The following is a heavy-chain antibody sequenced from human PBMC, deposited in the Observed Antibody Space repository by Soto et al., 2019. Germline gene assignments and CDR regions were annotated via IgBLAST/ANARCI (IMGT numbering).Heavy chain of an antibody. CDR3: ARDGLDYYGFDV. CDR2: ISSTGGTV. V-gene: IGHV3-11*01. CDR1: GFTLSDYY. J-gene: IGHJ6*02. Sequence: QVQLVESGGGLVKPGESLRLSCAASGFTLSDYYMTWVRQTPGKGLEWISYISSTGGTVNYADSVKGRFTISRNNIKNSLFLQMTSMRDEDTAGYYCARDGLDYYGFDVCGQGTTVTVSS.